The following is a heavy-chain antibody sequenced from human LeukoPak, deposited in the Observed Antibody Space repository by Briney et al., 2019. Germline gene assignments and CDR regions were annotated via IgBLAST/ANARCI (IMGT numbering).Heavy chain of an antibody. CDR2: IFYSGST. V-gene: IGHV4-39*01. D-gene: IGHD6-13*01. CDR3: ARRGVRAAAYAFDI. CDR1: GGSISSIIYY. J-gene: IGHJ3*02. Sequence: SETLSLTCTLSGGSISSIIYYWGWIRQPPGKGLEWIGNIFYSGSTYYNPSLKSRVTISVDTSKNQFSLKLSSVTAADTAVYYCARRGVRAAAYAFDIWGQGTMVTVSS.